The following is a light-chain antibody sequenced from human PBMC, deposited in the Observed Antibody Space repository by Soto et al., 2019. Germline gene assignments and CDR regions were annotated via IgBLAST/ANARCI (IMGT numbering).Light chain of an antibody. V-gene: IGLV2-8*01. CDR1: STDVGGYDF. CDR3: TSYAGGNNV. J-gene: IGLJ1*01. CDR2: EVN. Sequence: QSVLTQPPSASGSPGXXXTISCTGTSTDVGGYDFVSWYQQHPGKFPKLMIYEVNNRPSGVPDRFSGSKSGNTASLTVSVLQPEDEADYYCTSYAGGNNVFGTGTKLTVL.